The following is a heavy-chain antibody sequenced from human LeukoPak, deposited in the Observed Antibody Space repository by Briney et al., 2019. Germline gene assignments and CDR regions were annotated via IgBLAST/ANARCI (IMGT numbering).Heavy chain of an antibody. Sequence: AGGSLRLSCAASGFSFNIYAMGWVRQAPGKGLEWVSVIGSGSVDKHYADTVRGRFDISRDNSKNRLFLQMNSLRVEDSGVYYCAKRVPITALDSWGQGTLVTVSS. CDR3: AKRVPITALDS. J-gene: IGHJ5*01. CDR2: IGSGSVDK. CDR1: GFSFNIYA. V-gene: IGHV3-23*01. D-gene: IGHD1-14*01.